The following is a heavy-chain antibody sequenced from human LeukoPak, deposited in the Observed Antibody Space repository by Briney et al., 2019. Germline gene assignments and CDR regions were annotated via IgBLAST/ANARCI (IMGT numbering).Heavy chain of an antibody. CDR3: ARDQTGFCSGSSCLGSTFDY. Sequence: GGSLRLSRAASGFILSDYNMHWVRQAPGKGLEWVAVISYDGSNKYYADSVKGRFTISRDNSKNTLYLQMNSLRAEDTAVYYCARDQTGFCSGSSCLGSTFDYWGQGTLVTVSS. CDR1: GFILSDYN. D-gene: IGHD2-15*01. J-gene: IGHJ4*02. V-gene: IGHV3-30*04. CDR2: ISYDGSNK.